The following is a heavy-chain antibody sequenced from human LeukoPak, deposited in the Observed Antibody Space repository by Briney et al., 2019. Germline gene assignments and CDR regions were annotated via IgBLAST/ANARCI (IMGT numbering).Heavy chain of an antibody. CDR1: GFTFSSYE. D-gene: IGHD5-24*01. CDR3: ATIKRWLQLPDY. V-gene: IGHV3-48*03. Sequence: GGSPRLSCAASGFTFSSYEMNWVRQAPGKGLEWVSYISSSGSTIYYADSVKGRFTISRDNAKNSLYLQMNSLRAEDTAVYYCATIKRWLQLPDYWGQGTLVTVSS. J-gene: IGHJ4*02. CDR2: ISSSGSTI.